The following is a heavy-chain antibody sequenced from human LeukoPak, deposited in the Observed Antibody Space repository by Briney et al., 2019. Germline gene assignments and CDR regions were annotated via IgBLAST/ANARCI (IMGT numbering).Heavy chain of an antibody. Sequence: SETLSLTCSVSSYSISSGYYWGWIRQPPGKGLEWIGSIYHSGSTYYNPSLKSRATISVDTSKNQFSLKLSSVTAADTAVYYCAREANWNYNFDYWGQGTLVTVSS. CDR1: SYSISSGYY. V-gene: IGHV4-38-2*02. CDR2: IYHSGST. J-gene: IGHJ4*02. D-gene: IGHD1-7*01. CDR3: AREANWNYNFDY.